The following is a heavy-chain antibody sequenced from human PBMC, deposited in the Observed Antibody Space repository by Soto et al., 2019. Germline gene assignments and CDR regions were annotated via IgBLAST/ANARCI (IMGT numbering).Heavy chain of an antibody. V-gene: IGHV4-39*07. Sequence: SETLSLTCTVSGGSISSSSYYWGWIRQPPGKGLEWIGSIYYSGSTYYNPSLKSRVTISVDTSKNQFSLKLSSVTAADTAVYYCARYPYFYGDYFDYWGQGTLVTVSS. CDR3: ARYPYFYGDYFDY. CDR2: IYYSGST. CDR1: GGSISSSSYY. J-gene: IGHJ4*02. D-gene: IGHD4-17*01.